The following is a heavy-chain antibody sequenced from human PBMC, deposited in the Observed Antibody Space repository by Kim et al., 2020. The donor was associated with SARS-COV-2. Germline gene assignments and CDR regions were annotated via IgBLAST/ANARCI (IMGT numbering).Heavy chain of an antibody. D-gene: IGHD3-16*01. V-gene: IGHV5-51*01. CDR3: ARGGGTNSRTFDI. Sequence: SPSFQGQVTISADKSISTAYLQWSSLKASDTAMYYCARGGGTNSRTFDIWGQGTMVTVYS. J-gene: IGHJ3*02.